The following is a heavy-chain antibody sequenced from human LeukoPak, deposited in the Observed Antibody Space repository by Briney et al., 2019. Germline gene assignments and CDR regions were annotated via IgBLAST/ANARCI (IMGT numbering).Heavy chain of an antibody. CDR3: AKGGYYSDSAFDY. D-gene: IGHD3-22*01. CDR1: GFTLSSYA. J-gene: IGHJ4*02. Sequence: GGSLRLSCTASGFTLSSYAMSWVRQAPGKGLEWVSAISGSGGSTYYADSVKGRFTISRDNSKHTLFLQVNSLRAEDTAVYYCAKGGYYSDSAFDYWGQGTLVTVSS. CDR2: ISGSGGST. V-gene: IGHV3-23*01.